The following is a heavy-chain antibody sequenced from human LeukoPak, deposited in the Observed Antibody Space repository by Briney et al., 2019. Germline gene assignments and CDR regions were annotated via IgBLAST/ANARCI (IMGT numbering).Heavy chain of an antibody. Sequence: SETLSLTCTVSGGSISSYYWSWIRPPPGKGLEWIGYIYYSGSTNYNPSLKSRVTISVDTSKNQFSLKLSSVTAADTAVYYCARLGDYDSSGYYGYYWGQGTLVTVSS. J-gene: IGHJ4*02. D-gene: IGHD3-22*01. CDR2: IYYSGST. CDR3: ARLGDYDSSGYYGYY. CDR1: GGSISSYY. V-gene: IGHV4-59*08.